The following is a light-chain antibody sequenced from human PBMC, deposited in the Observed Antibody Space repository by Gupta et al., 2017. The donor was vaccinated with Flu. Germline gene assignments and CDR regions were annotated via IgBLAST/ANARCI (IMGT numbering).Light chain of an antibody. CDR2: AAS. CDR1: QSISSSS. CDR3: QQYGSPPYMYS. Sequence: EIVLTQSPGTLSLSPGERATLSCRASQSISSSSLAWYHQRPGQAPRLLIYAASTSGSGTDFTLTISRLEPEDFAVYYCQQYGSPPYMYSFGQGTKLEIK. V-gene: IGKV3-20*01. J-gene: IGKJ2*03.